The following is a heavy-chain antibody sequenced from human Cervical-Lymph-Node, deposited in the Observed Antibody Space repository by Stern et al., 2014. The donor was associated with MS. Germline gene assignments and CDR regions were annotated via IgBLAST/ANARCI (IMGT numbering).Heavy chain of an antibody. D-gene: IGHD2-2*01. CDR1: GGTFRHFA. V-gene: IGHV1-69*01. CDR2: IIPVFGTP. CDR3: ASAHPATRRGYKGMNV. Sequence: QVQLVESGSVVRKPGSSVNVSCKASGGTFRHFAVNWVRQAPGQGLEWVGGIIPVFGTPTYAQKFQGRVTIISDESTSTVYVELSSLTTEDTAIYFCASAHPATRRGYKGMNVWGQGTTIAVSS. J-gene: IGHJ6*02.